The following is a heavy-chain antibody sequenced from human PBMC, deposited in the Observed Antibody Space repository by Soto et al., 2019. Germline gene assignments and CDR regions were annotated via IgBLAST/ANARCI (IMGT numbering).Heavy chain of an antibody. J-gene: IGHJ4*02. V-gene: IGHV3-11*01. CDR1: GFTFSDYY. Sequence: GGSLRLSCAASGFTFSDYYISWIRQAPGKGLEWVSYISSSGSTIYYADSVKGRFTISRDNAKNSLYLQMNSLRAEDTAVYYCAREMEDCTNGVCYFYFDYWGQGTLVTVSS. D-gene: IGHD2-8*01. CDR3: AREMEDCTNGVCYFYFDY. CDR2: ISSSGSTI.